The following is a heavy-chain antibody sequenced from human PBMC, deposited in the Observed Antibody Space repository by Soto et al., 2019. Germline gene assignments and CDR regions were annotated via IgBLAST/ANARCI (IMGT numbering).Heavy chain of an antibody. CDR3: AREGDGDGDYVSY. CDR1: GGTFSSYT. J-gene: IGHJ4*02. CDR2: IIPILGIA. V-gene: IGHV1-69*08. D-gene: IGHD3-10*01. Sequence: QVQLVQSGAEVKKPGSSVKVSCKASGGTFSSYTISWVRQAPGQGLEWMGRIIPILGIANYAQKFQGRVTITADKSTSTAYMELSSLRSEDTAVYYCAREGDGDGDYVSYWGQGTLVTVSS.